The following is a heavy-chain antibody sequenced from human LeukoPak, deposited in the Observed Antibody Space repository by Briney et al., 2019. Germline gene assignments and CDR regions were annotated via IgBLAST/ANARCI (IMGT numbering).Heavy chain of an antibody. V-gene: IGHV3-23*01. CDR2: ISGSGGST. J-gene: IGHJ4*02. D-gene: IGHD2-2*01. CDR3: AKDRSYCSSTSCPFDY. CDR1: GFTFSSYA. Sequence: GGSLRLSCAASGFTFSSYAMSWVHQAPGKGLEWVSAISGSGGSTYYADSVKGRFTISRDNSKNTLYLQMNSLRAEDTAVYYCAKDRSYCSSTSCPFDYWGQGTLVTVSS.